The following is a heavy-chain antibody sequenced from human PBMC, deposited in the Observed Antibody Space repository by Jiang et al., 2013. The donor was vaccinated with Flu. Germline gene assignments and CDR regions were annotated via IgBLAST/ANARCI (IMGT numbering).Heavy chain of an antibody. CDR1: GGSISSSSYY. J-gene: IGHJ3*02. D-gene: IGHD3-3*01. CDR3: ATSRNLDFWSGYSDAFDI. CDR2: IYYSGST. Sequence: LLKPSETLSLTCTVSGGSISSSSYYWSWIRQPPGKGLEWIGYIYYSGSTNYNPSLKSRVTISVDTSKNQFSLKLSSVTAADTAVYYCATSRNLDFWSGYSDAFDIWGQGTMVTVSS. V-gene: IGHV4-61*05.